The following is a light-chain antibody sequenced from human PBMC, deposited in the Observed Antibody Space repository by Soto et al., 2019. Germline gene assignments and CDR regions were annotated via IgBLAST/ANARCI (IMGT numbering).Light chain of an antibody. CDR3: SSYTTSSTPVV. CDR2: EVS. J-gene: IGLJ2*01. V-gene: IGLV2-14*01. CDR1: SSDVGGYNY. Sequence: QSALTQPASVSGSPGQSITISCTGTSSDVGGYNYVSWYQQHPGKGSKLMIYEVSNRPSGVSNRFSVSKSGNTASLTISGLQAEDEADYYCSSYTTSSTPVVFGGGTKLTVL.